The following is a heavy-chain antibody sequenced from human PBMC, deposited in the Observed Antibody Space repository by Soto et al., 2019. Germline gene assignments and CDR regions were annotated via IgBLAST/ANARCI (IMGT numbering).Heavy chain of an antibody. Sequence: QVQLQQSGPGLVKPSQTLSLTCAISGDSVSSNSAAWNWIRQSPSRGLEWLGRTYYRSKWYNDYAVSVKSRITINPDTSKNQFSLQLNSVTPEDTAVYYCARDLPYPPEEWGGLIAVGVSWFDPWGQGTLVTVSS. J-gene: IGHJ5*02. CDR2: TYYRSKWYN. CDR1: GDSVSSNSAA. D-gene: IGHD6-19*01. CDR3: ARDLPYPPEEWGGLIAVGVSWFDP. V-gene: IGHV6-1*01.